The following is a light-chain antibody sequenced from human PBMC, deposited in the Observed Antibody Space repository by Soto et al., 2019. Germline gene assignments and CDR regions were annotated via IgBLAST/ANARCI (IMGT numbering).Light chain of an antibody. Sequence: QSVLTQPPSASGSPGQSVTISCTGTSSDVGGHNFVSWYQQHAGKAPKFLIYEVTKRPSGVPDRFSGSKSGITASLTVSGLQADDEAYYYCSAYAGNNNPVIFGGGTKLTVL. V-gene: IGLV2-8*01. CDR3: SAYAGNNNPVI. J-gene: IGLJ2*01. CDR1: SSDVGGHNF. CDR2: EVT.